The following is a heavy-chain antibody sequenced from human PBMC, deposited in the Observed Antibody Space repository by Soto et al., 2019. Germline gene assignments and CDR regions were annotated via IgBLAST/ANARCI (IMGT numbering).Heavy chain of an antibody. Sequence: QVQLVQSGAAVKKPGASVKVSCKASGYAFSGYALHWVRQVPGQRLEWMGWINPDNGNTKVSQRLQGRVTLTRDTSATTVYMELRSLTSEDTAIYYCAREATVSWQNGFDPWGQGTLVTVSS. D-gene: IGHD5-12*01. CDR3: AREATVSWQNGFDP. V-gene: IGHV1-3*01. CDR1: GYAFSGYA. J-gene: IGHJ5*02. CDR2: INPDNGNT.